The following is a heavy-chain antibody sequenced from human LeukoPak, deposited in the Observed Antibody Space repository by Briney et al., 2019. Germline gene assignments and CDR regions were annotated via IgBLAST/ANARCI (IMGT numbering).Heavy chain of an antibody. Sequence: PSETLSLTCTVSGGSISSYYWSWIRQPPGKGLEWIGYIHYSGSPNYNHSLKSRITISVDTSKNQFSLKLSSVTAADTAVYYCTRLPGDAFDIWGQGTMVTVSS. CDR3: TRLPGDAFDI. CDR2: IHYSGSP. J-gene: IGHJ3*02. CDR1: GGSISSYY. V-gene: IGHV4-59*08.